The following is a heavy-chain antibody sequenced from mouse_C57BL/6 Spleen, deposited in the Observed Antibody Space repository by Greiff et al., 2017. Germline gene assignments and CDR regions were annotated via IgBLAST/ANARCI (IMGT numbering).Heavy chain of an antibody. Sequence: QVHVKQPGAELVKPGASVKMSCKASGYTFTSYWITWVKQRPGQGLEWIGDIYPGSGSTNYNEKFKSKATLTVDTSSSTAYMQLSSLTSEDSAVYYCARYGDYDTFAYWGQGTLVTVSA. V-gene: IGHV1-55*01. CDR2: IYPGSGST. CDR3: ARYGDYDTFAY. CDR1: GYTFTSYW. D-gene: IGHD2-4*01. J-gene: IGHJ3*01.